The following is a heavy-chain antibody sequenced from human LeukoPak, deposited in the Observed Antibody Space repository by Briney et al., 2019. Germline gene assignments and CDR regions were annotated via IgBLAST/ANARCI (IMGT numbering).Heavy chain of an antibody. CDR1: GGSINNYY. V-gene: IGHV4-4*07. Sequence: SETLSLTCIVSGGSINNYYWNWIRQPAGQGLEWIGRIYTSGSTNYNPSLKSRVTMSVDTSKNQFSLKLRSVTAADTAVYYCARDPTHSSSWYYWGQGTLVTVSS. D-gene: IGHD6-13*01. CDR3: ARDPTHSSSWYY. CDR2: IYTSGST. J-gene: IGHJ4*02.